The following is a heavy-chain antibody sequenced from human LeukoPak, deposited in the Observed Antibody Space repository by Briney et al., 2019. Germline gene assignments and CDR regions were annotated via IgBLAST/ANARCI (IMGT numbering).Heavy chain of an antibody. CDR2: INPNSGGT. CDR1: GYTFTGHY. J-gene: IGHJ4*02. CDR3: ARYRVYYYDSSGSRFFGY. Sequence: ASVKVSCKASGYTFTGHYMHWVRQAPGQGLEWMGWINPNSGGTNYAQKFQGRVTMTRDTSISTAYMELSRLRSDDTAVYYCARYRVYYYDSSGSRFFGYWGQGTLVTVSS. V-gene: IGHV1-2*02. D-gene: IGHD3-22*01.